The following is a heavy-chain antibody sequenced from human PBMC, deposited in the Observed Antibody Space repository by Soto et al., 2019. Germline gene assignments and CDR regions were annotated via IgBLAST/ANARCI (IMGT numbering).Heavy chain of an antibody. CDR1: GGTFSGHA. V-gene: IGHV1-69*19. Sequence: QVQLVQSGAEVKKPGSSVKVSCEASGGTFSGHAISWVRQAPGQGPEWMGGLIPLFGTTQHAQNCQGSRTITADQSTSTAYMELTSLRFDDTAIYYCARGPNWGYRFDSWGQGTLVTVSS. CDR3: ARGPNWGYRFDS. CDR2: LIPLFGTT. J-gene: IGHJ4*02. D-gene: IGHD7-27*01.